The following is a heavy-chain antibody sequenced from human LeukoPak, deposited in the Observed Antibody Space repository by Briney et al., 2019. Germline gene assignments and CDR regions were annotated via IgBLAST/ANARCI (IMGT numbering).Heavy chain of an antibody. CDR3: ARGWHSSSWYVRPRNWFDP. CDR1: GGSISSGGYS. CDR2: IYHSGST. V-gene: IGHV4-30-2*01. Sequence: SETLSLTCAVSGGSISSGGYSWSWIRQPPGKGLEWIGYIYHSGSTYYNPSLKSRVTISVDRSKNQFSLKLSSVTAADTAVYYCARGWHSSSWYVRPRNWFDPWGQGTLVTVSS. D-gene: IGHD6-13*01. J-gene: IGHJ5*02.